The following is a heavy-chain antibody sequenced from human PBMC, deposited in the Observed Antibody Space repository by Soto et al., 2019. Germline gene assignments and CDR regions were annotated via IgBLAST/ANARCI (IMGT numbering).Heavy chain of an antibody. D-gene: IGHD3-22*01. J-gene: IGHJ4*02. CDR3: ARTYDSSGPFDY. CDR2: ISYDGSNK. CDR1: GFTFNTYA. V-gene: IGHV3-30-3*01. Sequence: QVQLVESGGGVVQPGRSLRLSCAASGFTFNTYAMHWVRQAPGKGLEWVAVISYDGSNKYYADSVKGRFIISRDNSKNALYLQMNSLRAEDTAVYYFARTYDSSGPFDYWGQGALVTVSA.